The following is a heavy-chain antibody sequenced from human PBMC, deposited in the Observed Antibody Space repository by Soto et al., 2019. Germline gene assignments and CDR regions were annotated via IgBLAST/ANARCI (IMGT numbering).Heavy chain of an antibody. Sequence: EVQLVESGGGLVKPGGSLRLSCAASGFTFSSYSMNWVRQAPGKGLEWVSSISSSSSYIYYADSVKARFTISRDNAKNSLYLQMNSLRAEDTAVYYCARDRIVVVPAAIVGAFDIWGQGTMVTVSS. CDR3: ARDRIVVVPAAIVGAFDI. CDR2: ISSSSSYI. J-gene: IGHJ3*02. CDR1: GFTFSSYS. D-gene: IGHD2-2*02. V-gene: IGHV3-21*01.